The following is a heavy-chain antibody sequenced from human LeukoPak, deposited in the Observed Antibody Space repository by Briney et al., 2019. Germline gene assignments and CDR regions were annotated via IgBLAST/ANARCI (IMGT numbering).Heavy chain of an antibody. CDR2: INQDDNEK. CDR1: GSPFHNYW. Sequence: GGSLRLSCAASGSPFHNYWMTWVRQAPGKGLEWVANINQDDNEKYYLDSVKGRFTISRDNAETSLFLQMTSLRVEDTAIYYCARGLYGSGRPSLMAHWGPGTLVAVSS. J-gene: IGHJ4*02. V-gene: IGHV3-7*01. CDR3: ARGLYGSGRPSLMAH. D-gene: IGHD3-10*01.